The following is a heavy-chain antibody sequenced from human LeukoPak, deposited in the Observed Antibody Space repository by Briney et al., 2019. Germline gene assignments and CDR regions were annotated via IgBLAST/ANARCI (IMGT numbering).Heavy chain of an antibody. CDR2: IYYTGSS. D-gene: IGHD3-3*01. Sequence: PSETLSLTCTVSGGSISSNSYYWGWTRPSPRRGLELIGSIYYTGSSYYNPSLKIRVTISVDTSKNQFSLKLCAVTAADTAVYYCARTLEDFYYYMDVWGKGTTVTVSS. CDR3: ARTLEDFYYYMDV. V-gene: IGHV4-39*01. CDR1: GGSISSNSYY. J-gene: IGHJ6*03.